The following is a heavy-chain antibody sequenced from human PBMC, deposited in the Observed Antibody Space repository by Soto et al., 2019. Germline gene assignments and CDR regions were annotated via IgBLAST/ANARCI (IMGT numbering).Heavy chain of an antibody. CDR1: GFSFSDSA. Sequence: TGGSLRLSCAASGFSFSDSAMHWVRQASGKGLEWVGLIRSKANNYATAYAASVKGRFAISRDDSKNTAYLQMNSLKIEDTALYYCTRTDGSAYWGRGTLVTVSS. D-gene: IGHD6-19*01. CDR2: IRSKANNYAT. J-gene: IGHJ4*02. CDR3: TRTDGSAY. V-gene: IGHV3-73*01.